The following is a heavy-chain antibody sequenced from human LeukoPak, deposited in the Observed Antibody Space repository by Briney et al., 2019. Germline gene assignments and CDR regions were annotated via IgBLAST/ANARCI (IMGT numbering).Heavy chain of an antibody. Sequence: ASVKVSCKASGGTFSSYAISWVRQAPGQGLEWMGGIIPIFGTANYARKFQGRVTITADKSTSTAYMELSSLRSEDTAVYYCAVQVVVAATSYYYYYMDVWGKGTTVTVSS. D-gene: IGHD2-15*01. CDR3: AVQVVVAATSYYYYYMDV. J-gene: IGHJ6*03. CDR1: GGTFSSYA. V-gene: IGHV1-69*06. CDR2: IIPIFGTA.